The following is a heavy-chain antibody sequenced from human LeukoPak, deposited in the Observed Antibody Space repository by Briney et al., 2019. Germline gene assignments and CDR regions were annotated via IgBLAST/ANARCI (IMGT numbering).Heavy chain of an antibody. CDR2: INPNSGGT. D-gene: IGHD6-13*01. J-gene: IGHJ5*02. V-gene: IGHV1-2*02. Sequence: ASVTVSCKASGYTFTYYYMHWVRQAPGQGREWMGWINPNSGGTNYAQKFQGRVTITRDTSISTAYMELSRLRSDDTAVYYWARDAGAAAYIGTGYNWFDPWGQGTLVTVSS. CDR1: GYTFTYYY. CDR3: ARDAGAAAYIGTGYNWFDP.